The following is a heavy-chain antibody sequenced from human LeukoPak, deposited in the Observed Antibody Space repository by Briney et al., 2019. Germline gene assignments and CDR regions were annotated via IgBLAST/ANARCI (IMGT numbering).Heavy chain of an antibody. Sequence: PSETLSLTCTVSGGSMSNHYWSWIREPAGKGLEWIGRIYRNGITDYNPSLGSRVTMSEDSSKNQFSLDLTSVTAADTAVYYCARDDNLGRSGRPTTCRYWYFDFWGRGTLVSVPS. CDR1: GGSMSNHY. CDR3: ARDDNLGRSGRPTTCRYWYFDF. J-gene: IGHJ2*01. V-gene: IGHV4-4*07. CDR2: IYRNGIT. D-gene: IGHD3-10*01.